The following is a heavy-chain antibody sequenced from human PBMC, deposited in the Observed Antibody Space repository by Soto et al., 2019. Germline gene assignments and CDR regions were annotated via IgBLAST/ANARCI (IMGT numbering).Heavy chain of an antibody. CDR1: GYTFTSYA. Sequence: QVQLVQSGAEEKKPGASVKVSCKASGYTFTSYAMDWVRQAPGQRLEWMGWINAGNGNTKYSQKFQGRVTITRDTSASTACMELSSLRSEDTAVYYCARAPGGPGIAEYWGQGTLVTVSS. CDR2: INAGNGNT. V-gene: IGHV1-3*05. CDR3: ARAPGGPGIAEY. D-gene: IGHD6-13*01. J-gene: IGHJ4*02.